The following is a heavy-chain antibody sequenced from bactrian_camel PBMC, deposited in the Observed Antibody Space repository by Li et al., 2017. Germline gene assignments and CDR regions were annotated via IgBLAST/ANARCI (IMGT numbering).Heavy chain of an antibody. CDR3: AALYTGISGCYSTSLDPASFDY. J-gene: IGHJ4*01. CDR2: IYTGRGYT. D-gene: IGHD2*01. V-gene: IGHV3S54*01. Sequence: HVQLVESGGGSVQAGGALKLSCSASGYTHTNRCMGWFRQAPGKEREQVAAIYTGRGYTYYDDSVRDRFTISEDNAKNEMYLQMNSLKPEDTAMYYCAALYTGISGCYSTSLDPASFDYWGRGTQVTVS. CDR1: GYTHTNRC.